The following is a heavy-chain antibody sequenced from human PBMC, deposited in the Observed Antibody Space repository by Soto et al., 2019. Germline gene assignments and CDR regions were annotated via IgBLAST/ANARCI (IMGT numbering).Heavy chain of an antibody. J-gene: IGHJ4*02. D-gene: IGHD3-10*01. CDR1: GGSVSSGSHY. V-gene: IGHV4-61*01. CDR2: IHYSGST. Sequence: SETLSLTCTVSGGSVSSGSHYWSWIRQPPGKGLEWIGYIHYSGSTNYNPSLKSRVIISVDTSKNQFSLKLSSVTAADTAMYYCARGHYGSGSGGYYFDYWGQGTLVTVSS. CDR3: ARGHYGSGSGGYYFDY.